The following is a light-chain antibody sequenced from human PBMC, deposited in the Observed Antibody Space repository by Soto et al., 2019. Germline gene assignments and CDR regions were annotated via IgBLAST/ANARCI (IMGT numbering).Light chain of an antibody. CDR2: HTS. Sequence: EIVLTQSPATLSSSPGERATLSCRASQTVNSRLAWYQHKPGQAPRLLIYHTSNRATGIPARFSGSGSGTDFTLTISSLEPEDFATYYCQQLNSYPLTFGGGTKVEIK. J-gene: IGKJ4*01. V-gene: IGKV3-11*01. CDR3: QQLNSYPLT. CDR1: QTVNSR.